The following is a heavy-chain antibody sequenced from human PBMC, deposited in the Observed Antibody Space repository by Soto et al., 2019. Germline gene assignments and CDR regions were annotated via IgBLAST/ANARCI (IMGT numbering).Heavy chain of an antibody. J-gene: IGHJ6*02. CDR3: ARAGGSSWPLRSYYYYGMDV. D-gene: IGHD6-13*01. Sequence: GASVKVSCKASGGTFSSYAISWLRQAPGQGLEWMGGIIPIFGTANYAQKFQGRVTITADESTSTAYMELSSLRSEDTAVYYCARAGGSSWPLRSYYYYGMDVWGQGTTVTVSS. V-gene: IGHV1-69*13. CDR1: GGTFSSYA. CDR2: IIPIFGTA.